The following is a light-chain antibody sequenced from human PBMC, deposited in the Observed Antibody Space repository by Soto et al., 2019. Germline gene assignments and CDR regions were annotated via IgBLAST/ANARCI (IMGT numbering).Light chain of an antibody. Sequence: QSALTQPASVSGSPGQSVTISCTGTSSDVGGYNYVSWYQQHPGKAPKLMIYEVSNRPSGVSNRFSGSKSGNTASLTISGLQAEDEASYYCSSYTSSGTWVFGGGTKLTVL. V-gene: IGLV2-14*01. CDR3: SSYTSSGTWV. CDR1: SSDVGGYNY. CDR2: EVS. J-gene: IGLJ3*02.